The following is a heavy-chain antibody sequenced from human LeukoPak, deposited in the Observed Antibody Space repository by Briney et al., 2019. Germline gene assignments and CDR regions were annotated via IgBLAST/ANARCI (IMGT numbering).Heavy chain of an antibody. J-gene: IGHJ4*02. CDR3: ARGALTMLRGVTPPDY. CDR1: GFTFSSYG. V-gene: IGHV3-33*01. Sequence: GGAVRLSCAASGFTFSSYGMHWVRQGPGEGLEWVAVIWYDGSNKYYADSVKGRFTISRDNSKNTLYLQMNSLRAEDTAVYYCARGALTMLRGVTPPDYWGQGTLVTVSS. CDR2: IWYDGSNK. D-gene: IGHD3-10*01.